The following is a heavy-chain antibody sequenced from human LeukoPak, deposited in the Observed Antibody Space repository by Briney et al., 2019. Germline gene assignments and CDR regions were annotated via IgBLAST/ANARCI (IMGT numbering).Heavy chain of an antibody. D-gene: IGHD2-15*01. J-gene: IGHJ3*02. CDR2: ISSSGDTI. Sequence: PGGSLRLSCAASGFTFSDYYMSWLRQAPGKGLEWISYISSSGDTIFYADSVKGRFTISRDNAKNSLYLQMNSLRAEDTAIYYCARAGCSGGSCYKTTFDIWGQGTMVTVSS. CDR1: GFTFSDYY. V-gene: IGHV3-11*04. CDR3: ARAGCSGGSCYKTTFDI.